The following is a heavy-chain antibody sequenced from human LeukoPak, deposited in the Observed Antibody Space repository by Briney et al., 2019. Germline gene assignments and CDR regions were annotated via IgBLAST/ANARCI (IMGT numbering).Heavy chain of an antibody. J-gene: IGHJ4*02. V-gene: IGHV3-21*01. D-gene: IGHD6-13*01. CDR2: ISSSSSYI. CDR3: ARVGYSSSWDERYYFDY. CDR1: GFTFSSYS. Sequence: PGGSLRLSCAASGFTFSSYSMNWVRQAPGKGLEWVSSISSSSSYIYYADSVKGRFTISRDNDKNSLYLQMNSLRAEDTAVYYCARVGYSSSWDERYYFDYWGQGTLVTVSS.